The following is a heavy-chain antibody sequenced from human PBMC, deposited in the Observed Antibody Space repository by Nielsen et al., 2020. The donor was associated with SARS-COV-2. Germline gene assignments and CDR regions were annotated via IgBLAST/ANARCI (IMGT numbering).Heavy chain of an antibody. D-gene: IGHD3-3*01. Sequence: SETLSPTCAVSGGSISSSNWWSWVRQPPGKGLEWIGEIYHSGSPTHHPSLKSRVTLSVDTSKNQFSLKLSSVTAADTALYYWARERVGGITTFVVVTRYGMDVWGQGTTVTVSS. CDR3: ARERVGGITTFVVVTRYGMDV. J-gene: IGHJ6*02. CDR2: IYHSGSP. V-gene: IGHV4-4*02. CDR1: GGSISSSNW.